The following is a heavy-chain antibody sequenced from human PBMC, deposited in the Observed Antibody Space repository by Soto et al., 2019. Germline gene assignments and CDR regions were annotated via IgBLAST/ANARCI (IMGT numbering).Heavy chain of an antibody. D-gene: IGHD5-12*01. V-gene: IGHV1-2*04. CDR3: ARESGGATATLDYYYFYMDV. J-gene: IGHJ6*03. CDR2: INPNGGVT. Sequence: QVQLVQSRAEVRKPGASVTVSCRSSGDSFNDYYIHWVRQAPGQGFEWMGWINPNGGVTKYAQKFQGWVSMTRDTSIRTVYMQLSRLRSDDTAVYYCARESGGATATLDYYYFYMDVWAQGPRSPSP. CDR1: GDSFNDYY.